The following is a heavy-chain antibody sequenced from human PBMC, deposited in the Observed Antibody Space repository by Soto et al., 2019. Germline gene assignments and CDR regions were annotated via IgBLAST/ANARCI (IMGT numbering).Heavy chain of an antibody. CDR2: INYSGST. Sequence: SETLSLTCAVYGGSFSGYYWSWIRQPPGKGLEWIGEINYSGSTYYNPSLKSRVTISVDTSKNQFSLKLCSVTAADTVVYYCARDYYDSSGYYYVDYWGQGTLVTVSS. D-gene: IGHD3-22*01. CDR3: ARDYYDSSGYYYVDY. J-gene: IGHJ4*02. V-gene: IGHV4-34*01. CDR1: GGSFSGYY.